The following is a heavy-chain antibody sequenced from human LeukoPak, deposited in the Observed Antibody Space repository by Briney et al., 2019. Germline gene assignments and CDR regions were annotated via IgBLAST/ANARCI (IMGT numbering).Heavy chain of an antibody. CDR2: IGSYNEYI. J-gene: IGHJ6*04. Sequence: GGSLRLSCAASGFTFSSYSMNWVRQAPGQGLEWVSSIGSYNEYIHYADSVKGRFTISRDNAKNSLYLQMNSLRAEDTAVYYCAELGITMIGGVWGKGTTVTISS. D-gene: IGHD3-10*02. CDR3: AELGITMIGGV. V-gene: IGHV3-21*01. CDR1: GFTFSSYS.